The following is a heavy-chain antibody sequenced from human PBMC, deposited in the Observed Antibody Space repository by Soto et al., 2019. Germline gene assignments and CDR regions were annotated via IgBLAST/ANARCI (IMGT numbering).Heavy chain of an antibody. CDR3: ARDDYRRGGKGGGAFDI. V-gene: IGHV3-30-3*01. Sequence: QVQLVESGGGVVQPGRSLRLSCAASGFTFSSYAMHWVRQAPGKGLEWVAVISYDGSNKYYADSVKGRFTISRDNSKNTLYLQMNSLRAEDTAVYYCARDDYRRGGKGGGAFDIWGQGTMVTVSS. J-gene: IGHJ3*02. CDR1: GFTFSSYA. CDR2: ISYDGSNK. D-gene: IGHD2-15*01.